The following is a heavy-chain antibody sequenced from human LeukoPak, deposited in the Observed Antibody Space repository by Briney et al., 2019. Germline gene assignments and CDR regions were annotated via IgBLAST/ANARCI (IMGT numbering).Heavy chain of an antibody. J-gene: IGHJ4*02. D-gene: IGHD6-13*01. CDR1: GFTFSSYA. Sequence: GGSLRLSCAASGFTFSSYAMSWVRQAPGKGLEWVSGIYGSGGSTSYADSVKGRFTISRDNSKNTLYLQMNSLRAVDTAVYYCAKRCGSTWYGDLDYWGEGTLVTVSS. CDR2: IYGSGGST. CDR3: AKRCGSTWYGDLDY. V-gene: IGHV3-23*01.